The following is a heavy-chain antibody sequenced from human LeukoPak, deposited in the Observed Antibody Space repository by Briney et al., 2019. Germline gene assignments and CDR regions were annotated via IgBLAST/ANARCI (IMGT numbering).Heavy chain of an antibody. CDR2: MNPNSGNT. V-gene: IGHV1-8*01. CDR3: ARGRWGNDYGDEGY. J-gene: IGHJ4*02. CDR1: GSPFPSYD. Sequence: VKVSCNASGSPFPSYDINWVRQATRQGLEWMGWMNPNSGNTGYAQKFQGRVTMTRNTSISTAYMELSSLRSEDTAVYYCARGRWGNDYGDEGYWGQGTLVTVSS. D-gene: IGHD4-17*01.